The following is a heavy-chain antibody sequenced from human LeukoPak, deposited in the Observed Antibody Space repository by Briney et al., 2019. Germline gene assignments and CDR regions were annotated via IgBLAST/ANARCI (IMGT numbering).Heavy chain of an antibody. CDR3: TTGGSEDSGYDSYFDY. CDR2: IKSKTDGGTT. Sequence: PGGSLRLSCAASGFTFSDYWMSWVRQAPGKGLEWVGRIKSKTDGGTTDYAAPVKGRFTISRDDSKNTLYLQMNSLKTEDTAVYYCTTGGSEDSGYDSYFDYWGQGTLVTVSS. D-gene: IGHD5-12*01. CDR1: GFTFSDYW. J-gene: IGHJ4*02. V-gene: IGHV3-15*01.